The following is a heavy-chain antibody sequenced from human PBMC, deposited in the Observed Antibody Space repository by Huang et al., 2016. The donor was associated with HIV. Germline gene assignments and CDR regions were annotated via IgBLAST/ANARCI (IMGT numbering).Heavy chain of an antibody. CDR3: VRDSSSGLQLRY. Sequence: EVQLVESGGGLAQPGGSRRLSCVASGYTFSTYSMNWVRQAPGKGLELVSYISKTSGATSYAESVKGRFTVSRDNVKNSLYLQMNRLRVEDTAMYYCVRDSSSGLQLRYWGQGALVIVS. D-gene: IGHD3-22*01. J-gene: IGHJ4*02. V-gene: IGHV3-48*01. CDR1: GYTFSTYS. CDR2: ISKTSGAT.